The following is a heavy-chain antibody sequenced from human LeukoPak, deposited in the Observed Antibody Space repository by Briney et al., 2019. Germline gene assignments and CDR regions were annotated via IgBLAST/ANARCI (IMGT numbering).Heavy chain of an antibody. Sequence: GGSLRLSCVASGLTFSDHYMSWIRQAPGKGLEWVSYISSSSSHTNYADSVKGRFTISRDNAKNSLYLQMNSLRAEDTAVYYCARDNWGTPNGIDGFDIWGQGTMVSVSS. CDR3: ARDNWGTPNGIDGFDI. D-gene: IGHD7-27*01. CDR1: GLTFSDHY. CDR2: ISSSSSHT. J-gene: IGHJ3*02. V-gene: IGHV3-11*05.